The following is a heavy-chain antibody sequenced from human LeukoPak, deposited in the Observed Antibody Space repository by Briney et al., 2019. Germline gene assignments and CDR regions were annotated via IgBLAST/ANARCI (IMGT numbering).Heavy chain of an antibody. CDR2: IYYSGST. V-gene: IGHV4-39*01. CDR1: GGSVSSSSYY. D-gene: IGHD5-12*01. J-gene: IGHJ4*02. CDR3: ARHIVATSIDY. Sequence: SETLSLTCTVSGGSVSSSSYYWGWIRQPPGKGLEWIGSIYYSGSTYYNPSLKSRVTISVDTSKNQFSLKLSSVTAADTAVYYCARHIVATSIDYWGQGTLVTVSS.